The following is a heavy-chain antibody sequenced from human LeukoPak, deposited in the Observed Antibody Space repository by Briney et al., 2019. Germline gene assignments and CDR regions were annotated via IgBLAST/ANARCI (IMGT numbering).Heavy chain of an antibody. CDR2: IGNTET. CDR1: GFPFETNA. J-gene: IGHJ4*02. D-gene: IGHD5-18*01. V-gene: IGHV3-23*01. CDR3: AKDWIQFNRVFDCFDS. Sequence: GGSLRLSCATSGFPFETNAMSWVRQAPGKGLEWVATIGNTETFYADSVTGRLTISRDNSKNTVNLQMNRLRVEDTAIYYCAKDWIQFNRVFDCFDSWGQGTLVTVSS.